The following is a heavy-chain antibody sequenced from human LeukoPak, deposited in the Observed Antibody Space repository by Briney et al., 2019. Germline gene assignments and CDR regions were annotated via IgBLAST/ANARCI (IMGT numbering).Heavy chain of an antibody. Sequence: SETLSLTCTVSGGPISSGSYYWSWIRQPAGKGLEWIGRIYTSGSTNYNPSLKSRVTISVDTSKNQFSLKVSSVTAADTAVYYCARDAGHQLSRRDYYAMDVWGQGTTVTVSS. J-gene: IGHJ6*02. V-gene: IGHV4-61*02. D-gene: IGHD2-2*01. CDR2: IYTSGST. CDR1: GGPISSGSYY. CDR3: ARDAGHQLSRRDYYAMDV.